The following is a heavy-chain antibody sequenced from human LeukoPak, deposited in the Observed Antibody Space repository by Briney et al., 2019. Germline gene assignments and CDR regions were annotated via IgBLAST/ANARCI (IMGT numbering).Heavy chain of an antibody. CDR3: ARDWYRNVDY. V-gene: IGHV3-30-3*01. Sequence: PGGSLRLSCAASGFTFNDFDIQWVRQAPGKGLEWLAFISKDGVRKHYADSVEGRFTSSRDNSKNTVFLQMDSLRPDDTALYYCARDWYRNVDYWGQGTLVTVSS. D-gene: IGHD1-1*01. CDR1: GFTFNDFD. J-gene: IGHJ4*02. CDR2: ISKDGVRK.